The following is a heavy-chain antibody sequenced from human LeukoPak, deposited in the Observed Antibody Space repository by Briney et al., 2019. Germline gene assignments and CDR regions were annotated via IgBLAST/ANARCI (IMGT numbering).Heavy chain of an antibody. Sequence: GASVKVSCKASGYTFSNFGISWVRQAPGQGLEWMGWISPYSGDTNYAQEFQGRISMTTVTSTNTAYMELRSLKSDDTAVYYCARESLRPTWGQGTLVTVSS. V-gene: IGHV1-18*01. CDR2: ISPYSGDT. CDR1: GYTFSNFG. D-gene: IGHD5-12*01. J-gene: IGHJ4*02. CDR3: ARESLRPT.